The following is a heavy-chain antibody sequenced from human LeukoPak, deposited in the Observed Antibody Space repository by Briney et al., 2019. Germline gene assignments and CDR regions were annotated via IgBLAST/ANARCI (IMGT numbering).Heavy chain of an antibody. J-gene: IGHJ6*03. Sequence: GGSLRLSCAASGFTISSNYMSWVRQAPGKGLEGVSVIYSGGSTYYADSVKGRFTISRDNSKNTLYLQMNSLRAEDTAVYYCARVLDSSSWYYYYYMDVWGKGTTVTVSS. CDR1: GFTISSNY. CDR2: IYSGGST. V-gene: IGHV3-66*02. CDR3: ARVLDSSSWYYYYYMDV. D-gene: IGHD6-13*01.